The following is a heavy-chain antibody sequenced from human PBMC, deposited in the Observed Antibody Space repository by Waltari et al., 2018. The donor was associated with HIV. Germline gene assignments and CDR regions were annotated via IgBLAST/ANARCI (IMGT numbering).Heavy chain of an antibody. CDR2: MSGSGGST. CDR1: GFTFSSYA. CDR3: AKVEWLRFTASS. V-gene: IGHV3-23*01. D-gene: IGHD5-12*01. J-gene: IGHJ4*02. Sequence: EVQLLESGGGLVQPGGSLRLSCTASGFTFSSYAMSWVRQAPGKGLEWVSCMSGSGGSTYYADSVKGRFTSSRDNSKNTLYLQMNSLSAEDTAVYYCAKVEWLRFTASSWGQGTLVTVSS.